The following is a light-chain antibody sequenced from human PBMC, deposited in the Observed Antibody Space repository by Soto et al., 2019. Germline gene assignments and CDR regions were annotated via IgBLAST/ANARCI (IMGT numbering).Light chain of an antibody. Sequence: QLVLTQPPSVSGAPGQRVTISCTGSSSNIGAGYDVHWYQLLPGTAPKLLIYGNSNRPSGVPDRFSGSKSGTSASLAITGLQAEDEADYYCQSYDISLSGSVFGGGTKLTVL. J-gene: IGLJ3*02. V-gene: IGLV1-40*01. CDR3: QSYDISLSGSV. CDR2: GNS. CDR1: SSNIGAGYD.